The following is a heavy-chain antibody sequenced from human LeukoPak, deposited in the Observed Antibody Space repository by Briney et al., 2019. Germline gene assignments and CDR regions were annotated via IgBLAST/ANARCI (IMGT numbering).Heavy chain of an antibody. CDR1: GDSVSSNSAA. Sequence: PSQTLSLTCAISGDSVSSNSAAWSWIRQSPSRGLEWLVRTYYRSNWYNDYAVSVKSRITINPDTSKNQFSLQLNSVTPEDTAVYYCARRMQWELGLGYFDYWGQGTLVTVSS. CDR2: TYYRSNWYN. CDR3: ARRMQWELGLGYFDY. D-gene: IGHD1-26*01. J-gene: IGHJ4*02. V-gene: IGHV6-1*01.